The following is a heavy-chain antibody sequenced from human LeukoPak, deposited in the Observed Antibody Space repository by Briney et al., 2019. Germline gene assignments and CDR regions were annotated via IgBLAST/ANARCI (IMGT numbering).Heavy chain of an antibody. Sequence: GASLQISCKGSGYSFTSYWIGWVRQMPGKGLEWMGIIYPADSNTRYSPSSQDQVTISADKSVNTAYLQWSSLKASDTAMYYCTRSYGDYRSLDYWGQGTLVTVSS. D-gene: IGHD4-17*01. V-gene: IGHV5-51*01. CDR3: TRSYGDYRSLDY. CDR1: GYSFTSYW. J-gene: IGHJ4*02. CDR2: IYPADSNT.